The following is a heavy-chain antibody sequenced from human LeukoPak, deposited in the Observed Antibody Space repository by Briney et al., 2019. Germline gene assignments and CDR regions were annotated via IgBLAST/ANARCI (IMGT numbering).Heavy chain of an antibody. D-gene: IGHD5-18*01. J-gene: IGHJ5*02. CDR2: IIPILGIA. Sequence: SVKVSCKASGGTFSSYAISWVRQAPGQGLEWMGRIIPILGIANYAQKFQGRVTITADKSTSTAYMELSSLRSEDTAVYYCAREEGDTAMVTLWFDPWGQGTLVTVSS. CDR3: AREEGDTAMVTLWFDP. V-gene: IGHV1-69*04. CDR1: GGTFSSYA.